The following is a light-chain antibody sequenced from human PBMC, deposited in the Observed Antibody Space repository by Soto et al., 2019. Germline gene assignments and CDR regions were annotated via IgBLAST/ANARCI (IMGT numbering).Light chain of an antibody. J-gene: IGLJ2*01. Sequence: QSVLTQPASVSGSPGQSIAISCTGTSSDVGGYNYVSWYQQHPGKAPKLMIYDVSARPSGVSNRFSGSKSDNTAFLTISGLQAEDEADYYCSSYTSSNTVVFGGGTKLTVL. CDR3: SSYTSSNTVV. CDR2: DVS. CDR1: SSDVGGYNY. V-gene: IGLV2-14*01.